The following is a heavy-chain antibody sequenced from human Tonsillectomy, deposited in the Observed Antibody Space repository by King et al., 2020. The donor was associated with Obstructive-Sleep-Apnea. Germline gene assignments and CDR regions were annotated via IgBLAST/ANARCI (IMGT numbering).Heavy chain of an antibody. CDR1: GFTFSSYA. CDR3: ARNRVHDYDSSGYRPYYYYGMDV. D-gene: IGHD3-22*01. CDR2: ISYDGSNK. V-gene: IGHV3-30*04. Sequence: VQLVESGGGVVQPGRSLRLSCAASGFTFSSYAMHWVRQAPGKGLEWVAVISYDGSNKYYADSVKGRFTISRDNSKNTLYLQMNSLRAEDTAVYYCARNRVHDYDSSGYRPYYYYGMDVWGQGTTVTVSS. J-gene: IGHJ6*02.